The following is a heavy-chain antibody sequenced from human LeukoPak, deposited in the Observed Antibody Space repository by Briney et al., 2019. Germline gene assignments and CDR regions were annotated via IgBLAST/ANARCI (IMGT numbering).Heavy chain of an antibody. CDR1: GGSFSGYY. CDR2: INHSGST. Sequence: SETLSLTCAVYGGSFSGYYWSWIRQPPGKGLEWIGEINHSGSTNYNPSLKSRVTISVDTSKNQFSLKLSSVTAADTAVYYCASQALGGTGYSWFDPWGQGTLVTVSS. CDR3: ASQALGGTGYSWFDP. D-gene: IGHD3-10*01. J-gene: IGHJ5*01. V-gene: IGHV4-34*01.